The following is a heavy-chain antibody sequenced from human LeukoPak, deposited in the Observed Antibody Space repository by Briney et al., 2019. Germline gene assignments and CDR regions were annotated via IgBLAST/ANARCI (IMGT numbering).Heavy chain of an antibody. J-gene: IGHJ4*02. V-gene: IGHV3-30-3*01. CDR2: ISYDGSNK. Sequence: GGSLRLSCAASGFTFSSYAMHWVRQAPGKGLEWVAVISYDGSNKYYADSVKGRFTISRDNSKNTLYLQMNSLRAGDTAVYYCARAEWELLGQVEYWGQGTLVTVSS. CDR3: ARAEWELLGQVEY. D-gene: IGHD1-26*01. CDR1: GFTFSSYA.